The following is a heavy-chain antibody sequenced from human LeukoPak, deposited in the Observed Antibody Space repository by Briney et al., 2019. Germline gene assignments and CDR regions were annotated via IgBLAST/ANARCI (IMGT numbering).Heavy chain of an antibody. J-gene: IGHJ5*02. CDR2: IWYDGSNK. V-gene: IGHV3-33*01. CDR3: ARASGYSQRGQGALDP. D-gene: IGHD5-18*01. CDR1: GFTFSSYG. Sequence: TGGSLRLSCAASGFTFSSYGMHWVRQAPGKGLEWVAVIWYDGSNKHYADSVKGRFTISRDNSKNTLYLQMNSLRAEDTAVYYCARASGYSQRGQGALDPWGQGTLVTVSS.